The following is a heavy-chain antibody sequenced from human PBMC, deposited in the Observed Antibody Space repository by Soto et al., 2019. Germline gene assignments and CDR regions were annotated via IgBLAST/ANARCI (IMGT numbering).Heavy chain of an antibody. CDR2: ISYDGSNK. D-gene: IGHD6-19*01. J-gene: IGHJ4*02. CDR1: GFTFSSYG. V-gene: IGHV3-30*18. Sequence: QVQLVESGGGVVQPGRSLRPSCAASGFTFSSYGMHWVRQAPGKGLEWVAVISYDGSNKYYADSVKGRFTISRDNSKNTLYLQMNSLRAEDTAVYYCAKDARSGWYLSRPGYWGQGTLVTVSS. CDR3: AKDARSGWYLSRPGY.